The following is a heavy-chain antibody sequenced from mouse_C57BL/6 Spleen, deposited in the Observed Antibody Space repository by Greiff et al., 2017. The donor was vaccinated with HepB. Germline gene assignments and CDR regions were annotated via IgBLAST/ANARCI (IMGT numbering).Heavy chain of an antibody. V-gene: IGHV5-4*01. Sequence: EVKLVESGGGLVKPGGSLKLSCAASGFTFSSYAMSWFRQTPEKRLEWVATIRDGGSYTYYPDNVKGRFTISRDNAKNNLYLQMSHLKSEDTAMYYCARDGYDYDQAWFAYWGQGTLVTVSA. D-gene: IGHD2-4*01. CDR2: IRDGGSYT. CDR1: GFTFSSYA. J-gene: IGHJ3*01. CDR3: ARDGYDYDQAWFAY.